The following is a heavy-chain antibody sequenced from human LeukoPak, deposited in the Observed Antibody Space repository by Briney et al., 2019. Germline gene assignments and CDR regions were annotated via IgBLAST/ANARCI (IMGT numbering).Heavy chain of an antibody. CDR2: ISSNGGST. D-gene: IGHD3-22*01. J-gene: IGHJ4*02. V-gene: IGHV3-64*01. Sequence: PGGSLRLSCAASGFTFSSYAMHWVRQAPGEGLEYVSAISSNGGSTYYANSVKGRFTISRDNSKNTLYLQMGSLRAEDMAVYYCARAVYYYDSSGYPLYYFDYWGQGTLVTVSS. CDR3: ARAVYYYDSSGYPLYYFDY. CDR1: GFTFSSYA.